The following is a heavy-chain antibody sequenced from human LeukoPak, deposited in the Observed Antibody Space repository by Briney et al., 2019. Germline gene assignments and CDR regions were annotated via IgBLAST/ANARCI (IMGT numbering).Heavy chain of an antibody. D-gene: IGHD1-26*01. CDR3: ASSDVGSPTAD. V-gene: IGHV3-7*03. J-gene: IGHJ4*02. CDR1: GFAFSSYW. Sequence: GGSLRLSCVVSGFAFSSYWMSWVRQAPGKGLEWVANIKQDGSEKYYVDSVKGRFTISRDNAKNSLYLQMNSLRAEDTAMYYCASSDVGSPTADWGQGTLVTVSS. CDR2: IKQDGSEK.